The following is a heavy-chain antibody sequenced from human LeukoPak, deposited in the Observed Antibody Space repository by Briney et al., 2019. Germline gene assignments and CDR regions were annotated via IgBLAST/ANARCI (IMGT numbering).Heavy chain of an antibody. J-gene: IGHJ4*02. Sequence: GGSLRLSCAASGFTFSDYYMSWIRQAPGKGLEWVSYISSGGSTIYYADSVKGRFTISRDNSKNTLYLQMNSLRAEDTAVYYCARDLGIAVAGTESDYWGQGTLVTVSS. V-gene: IGHV3-11*04. D-gene: IGHD6-19*01. CDR3: ARDLGIAVAGTESDY. CDR1: GFTFSDYY. CDR2: ISSGGSTI.